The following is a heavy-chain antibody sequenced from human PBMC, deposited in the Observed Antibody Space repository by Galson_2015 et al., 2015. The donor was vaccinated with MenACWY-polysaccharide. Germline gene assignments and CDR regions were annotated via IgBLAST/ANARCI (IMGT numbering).Heavy chain of an antibody. CDR2: ITDSGSST. Sequence: LRLSCAVSGFTFSSYVMSWVRQAPGRGLEWVSSITDSGSSTYYVDSVKGRSTISRDNSKNTLFLQMNSLRADDTAVYYCAKGGREVDNWLDPWGQGALVTVSS. D-gene: IGHD1-26*01. CDR3: AKGGREVDNWLDP. V-gene: IGHV3-23*01. CDR1: GFTFSSYV. J-gene: IGHJ5*02.